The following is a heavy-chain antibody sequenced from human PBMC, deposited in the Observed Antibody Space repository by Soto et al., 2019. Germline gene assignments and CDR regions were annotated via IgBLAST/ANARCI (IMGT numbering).Heavy chain of an antibody. Sequence: PSETLSLTCTVSGGSISSYYWSWIRQPPGKGLEWIGYIYYSGSTNYNPSLKSRVTISVDTSKNQFSLKLSSVTAADTAVYYCARSGYSYGFDYWGQGTLVTVSS. CDR2: IYYSGST. J-gene: IGHJ4*02. CDR1: GGSISSYY. V-gene: IGHV4-59*01. D-gene: IGHD5-18*01. CDR3: ARSGYSYGFDY.